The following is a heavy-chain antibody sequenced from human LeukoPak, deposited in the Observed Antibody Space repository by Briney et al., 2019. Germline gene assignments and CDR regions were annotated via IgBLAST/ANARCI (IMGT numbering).Heavy chain of an antibody. CDR1: GDSISSGNY. J-gene: IGHJ4*02. D-gene: IGHD1-26*01. V-gene: IGHV4-38-2*02. Sequence: SETLSLTCTVSGDSISSGNYWGWIRQPPGKGLEWIGSIFHTGSTYFNLSLKSRVTISVDTSKNQFSLRLSSVTAADTAVYYCARDYSGSSYFDYWGQGILVTVSS. CDR2: IFHTGST. CDR3: ARDYSGSSYFDY.